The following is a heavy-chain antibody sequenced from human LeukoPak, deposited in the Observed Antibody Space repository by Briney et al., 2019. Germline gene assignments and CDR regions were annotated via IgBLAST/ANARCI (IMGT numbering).Heavy chain of an antibody. CDR1: GYSFTNYW. Sequence: GESLKICCKGAGYSFTNYWIGWVRQMPGKGLEWMGIIYPGDSDTRYSPSFQGQVTISADKPISTAYLQWSSLKASDTAIYYCGRLDSSAYYFDYWGQGTLVTVSS. J-gene: IGHJ4*02. D-gene: IGHD3-22*01. CDR2: IYPGDSDT. V-gene: IGHV5-51*01. CDR3: GRLDSSAYYFDY.